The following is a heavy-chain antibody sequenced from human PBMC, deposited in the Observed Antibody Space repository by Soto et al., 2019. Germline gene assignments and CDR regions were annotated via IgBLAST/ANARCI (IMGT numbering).Heavy chain of an antibody. D-gene: IGHD6-6*01. J-gene: IGHJ4*02. CDR3: ARAPEYSSSPGGY. V-gene: IGHV1-69*13. CDR1: GGTFSSYA. CDR2: IIPIFGTA. Sequence: SVKVSCKASGGTFSSYAISWVRQAPGQGLEWMEGIIPIFGTANYAQKFQGRVTITADESTSTAYMELSSLRSEDTAVYYCARAPEYSSSPGGYWGQGTLVTVSS.